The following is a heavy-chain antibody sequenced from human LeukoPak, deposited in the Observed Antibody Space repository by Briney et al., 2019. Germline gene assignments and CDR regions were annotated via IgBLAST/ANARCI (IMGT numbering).Heavy chain of an antibody. J-gene: IGHJ4*02. CDR2: INHSGST. V-gene: IGHV4-34*01. CDR3: ARGSLPAMVRGVPTLDY. Sequence: SETLSLTCAVYGGSFSGYYWSWIRQPPGKGLEWIGEINHSGSTNYNPSLKSRDTISVDTSKNQFSLKLSSVTAADTAVYYCARGSLPAMVRGVPTLDYWGQGTLVTVSS. D-gene: IGHD3-10*01. CDR1: GGSFSGYY.